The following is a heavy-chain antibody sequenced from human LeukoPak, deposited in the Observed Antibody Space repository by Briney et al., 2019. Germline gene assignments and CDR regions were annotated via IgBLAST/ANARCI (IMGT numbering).Heavy chain of an antibody. J-gene: IGHJ3*02. V-gene: IGHV3-23*01. CDR3: AKDSSGYYAQDAFDI. CDR1: GFTFSSYA. Sequence: GGSLRLSCAASGFTFSSYAMSWVRQAPGKGLEWVSAISGSGGSTYYADSVKGRFTISRDNSKNTLYLQMNSLGAEDTAVYYCAKDSSGYYAQDAFDIWGQGTMVTVSS. CDR2: ISGSGGST. D-gene: IGHD3-22*01.